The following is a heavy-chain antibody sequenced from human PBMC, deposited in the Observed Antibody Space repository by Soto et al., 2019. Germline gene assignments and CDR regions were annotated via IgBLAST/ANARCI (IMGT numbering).Heavy chain of an antibody. CDR2: TYYRSKWYN. CDR1: GDSVSSSSAA. CDR3: PRERALYYYGSGSYAYYYYYGMDV. V-gene: IGHV6-1*01. J-gene: IGHJ6*02. D-gene: IGHD3-10*01. Sequence: QTLSLTCVISGDSVSSSSAAWNWIRQSPSRGLEWLGRTYYRSKWYNDYAVSVKSRITINPDTSKNQFSLQLNSVTPEDTAVYSSPRERALYYYGSGSYAYYYYYGMDVWGQGTTVTVSS.